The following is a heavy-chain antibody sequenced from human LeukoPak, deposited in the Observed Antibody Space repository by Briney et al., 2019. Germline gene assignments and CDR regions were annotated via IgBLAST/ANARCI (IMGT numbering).Heavy chain of an antibody. CDR3: ARGIGSEWLLFDY. Sequence: ASVKVSCKASGGTFSSYAISWVRQAPGQGLEWMGRIIPILGMANYAQKFQGRVTITADKSTSTAYMELSSLRSEDTAVYYCARGIGSEWLLFDYWGQGTLVTVSS. D-gene: IGHD3-3*01. V-gene: IGHV1-69*04. CDR2: IIPILGMA. CDR1: GGTFSSYA. J-gene: IGHJ4*02.